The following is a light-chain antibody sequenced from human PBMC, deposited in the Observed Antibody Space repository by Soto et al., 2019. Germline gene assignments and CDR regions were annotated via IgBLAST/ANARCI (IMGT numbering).Light chain of an antibody. CDR3: SSYTTSNTRQIV. CDR2: DVS. V-gene: IGLV2-14*03. J-gene: IGLJ1*01. Sequence: LAQPASVSGSPGQSITISCTGTSSDVGGYNYVSWYQHHPGKAHKLIIFDVSNRPSGVSNPFSGSKSGNTASLTISVLQPEDEADYYCSSYTTSNTRQIVFGTGTKVTVL. CDR1: SSDVGGYNY.